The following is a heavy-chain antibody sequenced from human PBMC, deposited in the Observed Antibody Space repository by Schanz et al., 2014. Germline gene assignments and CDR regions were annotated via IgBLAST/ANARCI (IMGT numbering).Heavy chain of an antibody. J-gene: IGHJ5*02. D-gene: IGHD6-25*01. CDR1: GGSISSGTYY. CDR3: AREPLSGYNWFDP. V-gene: IGHV4-61*02. Sequence: QVQLQESGPGLVKPSQTLSLTCIVSGGSISSGTYYWSWLRQPAGKGLEWIGRIYTSGSTNYNPSLKSRVTISLDTSKNQFSLKLRSVTAADTAVYYCAREPLSGYNWFDPWGQGSLVTVSS. CDR2: IYTSGST.